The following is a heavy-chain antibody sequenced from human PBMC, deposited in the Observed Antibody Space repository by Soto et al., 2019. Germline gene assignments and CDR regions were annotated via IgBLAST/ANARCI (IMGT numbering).Heavy chain of an antibody. CDR1: GGTFSSYA. CDR3: ARGLHDYSNYYFDY. D-gene: IGHD4-4*01. V-gene: IGHV1-69*13. CDR2: IIPIFGTA. J-gene: IGHJ4*02. Sequence: ASVKVSCKASGGTFSSYAISWVRQAPGQGLEWMGGIIPIFGTANYAQKFQGRVTITADESTSTAYMELNSLRSEDTAVYYCARGLHDYSNYYFDYWGQGTLVTVSS.